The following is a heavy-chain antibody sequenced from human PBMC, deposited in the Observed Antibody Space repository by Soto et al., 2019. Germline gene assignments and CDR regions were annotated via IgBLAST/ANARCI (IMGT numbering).Heavy chain of an antibody. CDR1: GGSISSYY. Sequence: SETLSLTCTVSGGSISSYYWSWIRQPPGKGLEWIGYIYHSGSTYYNPSLKSRVTISVDRSKNQFSLKLSSVTAADTAVYYCARLHGYCISSSCHGHYAMDVWGQGTTVTVSS. CDR2: IYHSGST. D-gene: IGHD2-2*01. CDR3: ARLHGYCISSSCHGHYAMDV. V-gene: IGHV4-59*04. J-gene: IGHJ6*02.